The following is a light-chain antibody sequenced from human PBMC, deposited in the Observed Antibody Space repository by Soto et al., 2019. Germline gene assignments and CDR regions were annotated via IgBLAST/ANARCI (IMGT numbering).Light chain of an antibody. Sequence: QSALTQPPSASGSPGQSVTISCTGTSSDVGGYNYVSWYQQHPGKVPKLTVYEVNKRPSGVPDRFSGSKSSNTASLTVSGLQAQDEADYYCTSYAGGNNVFGTGTKLTVL. CDR2: EVN. V-gene: IGLV2-8*01. CDR3: TSYAGGNNV. CDR1: SSDVGGYNY. J-gene: IGLJ1*01.